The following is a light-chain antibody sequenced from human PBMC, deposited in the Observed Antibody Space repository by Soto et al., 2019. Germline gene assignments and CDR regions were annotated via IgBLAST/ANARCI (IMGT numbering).Light chain of an antibody. CDR3: SSYAGGKNFYV. CDR1: SSDVGGYDY. CDR2: EVT. J-gene: IGLJ1*01. Sequence: QSVLTQPPSASGSPGQTVTISCTVTSSDVGGYDYVSWYQQHPGEAPKLIIYEVTKRPSGVPDRFSGSKSGNTASLTVSGLQAEDEADYHCSSYAGGKNFYVFGTGTKVTVL. V-gene: IGLV2-8*01.